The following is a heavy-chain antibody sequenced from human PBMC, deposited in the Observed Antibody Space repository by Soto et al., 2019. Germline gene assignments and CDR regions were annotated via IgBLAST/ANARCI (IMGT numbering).Heavy chain of an antibody. J-gene: IGHJ4*02. V-gene: IGHV4-39*01. CDR2: INHRGST. D-gene: IGHD3-22*01. CDR3: AILGGYVSVGYYYLWDS. Sequence: QLQLQESGPGLVKPSETLSLTCRVSDGSMNSDSSYWGGIRQHPGKGLEWIGVINHRGSTSHNLSLKGRVTMSVDASRNQFSLKLTSMTAADTAVYYCAILGGYVSVGYYYLWDSGGKGTLVTVSS. CDR1: DGSMNSDSSY.